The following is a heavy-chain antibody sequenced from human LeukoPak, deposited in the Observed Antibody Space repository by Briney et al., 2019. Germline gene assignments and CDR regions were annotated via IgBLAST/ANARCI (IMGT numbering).Heavy chain of an antibody. V-gene: IGHV1-18*01. J-gene: IGHJ4*02. CDR1: GYTFTSYG. Sequence: AASVKVSCKASGYTFTSYGISWVRQAPGQGLEWMGWISAYNGNTNYAQKLQGRVTMTTDTSTSTAYMELRSLRSDDTAVYYCARGYSSSYLMAGWVFDYWGQGTLVTVSS. CDR3: ARGYSSSYLMAGWVFDY. D-gene: IGHD6-13*01. CDR2: ISAYNGNT.